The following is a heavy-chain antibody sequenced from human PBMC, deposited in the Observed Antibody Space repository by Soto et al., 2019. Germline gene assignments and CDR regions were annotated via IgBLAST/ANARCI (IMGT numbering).Heavy chain of an antibody. J-gene: IGHJ4*02. Sequence: SETLSLTCAVYGGSFSGYYWSWIRQPPGKGLEWIGEINHSGSTNYNPSLKSRVTISVDTSKNQFSLKLSSVTAADTAVYYCARDRIAARLSPHRRYYFDYWGQGTLVTVSS. CDR1: GGSFSGYY. D-gene: IGHD6-6*01. CDR3: ARDRIAARLSPHRRYYFDY. CDR2: INHSGST. V-gene: IGHV4-34*01.